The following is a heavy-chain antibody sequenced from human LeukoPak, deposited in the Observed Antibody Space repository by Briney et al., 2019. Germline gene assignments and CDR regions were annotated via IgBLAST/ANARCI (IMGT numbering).Heavy chain of an antibody. D-gene: IGHD6-19*01. J-gene: IGHJ4*02. Sequence: GGSLRLSCAASGFTFSSYEMNWVRQAPGKGLEWVSYISSSGSTIYYADSVKGRFTISRDNAKNSLYLQMNSLSAEDTAVYYCASRYSSGWYQVDFDYWGQGTLVTVSS. CDR1: GFTFSSYE. CDR2: ISSSGSTI. CDR3: ASRYSSGWYQVDFDY. V-gene: IGHV3-48*03.